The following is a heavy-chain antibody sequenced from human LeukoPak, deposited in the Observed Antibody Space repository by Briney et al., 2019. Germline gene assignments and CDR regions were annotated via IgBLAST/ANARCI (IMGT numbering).Heavy chain of an antibody. CDR1: GFTVSSNY. CDR3: ARDVFSSSSVPVGPVDH. D-gene: IGHD6-6*01. CDR2: IYSGGST. Sequence: GGSLRLSCAASGFTVSSNYMSWVRQAPGKGLEWVSVIYSGGSTYYADSVKGRFTISRHNSKNTLYLQMNSLRAEDTAVYYCARDVFSSSSVPVGPVDHWGQGTLVTVSS. V-gene: IGHV3-53*04. J-gene: IGHJ4*02.